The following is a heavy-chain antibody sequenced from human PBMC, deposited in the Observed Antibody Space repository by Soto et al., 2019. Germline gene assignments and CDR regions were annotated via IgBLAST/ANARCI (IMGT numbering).Heavy chain of an antibody. J-gene: IGHJ3*01. CDR3: AKNGDFDYDAFDV. D-gene: IGHD3-16*01. Sequence: GGSLRLSCAASDSTIRRYAMSWVRQAPGKGLEWVSGITGNSARIYYADSVKGRFSISRDNSKNTLHLQMDTLRAEDTAVYYCAKNGDFDYDAFDVWGQGTVLTVSS. CDR1: DSTIRRYA. V-gene: IGHV3-23*01. CDR2: ITGNSARI.